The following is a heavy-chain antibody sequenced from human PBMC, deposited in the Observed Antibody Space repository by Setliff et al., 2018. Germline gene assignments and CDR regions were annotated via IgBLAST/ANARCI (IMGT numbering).Heavy chain of an antibody. V-gene: IGHV3-7*03. CDR1: EFTFSNYW. J-gene: IGHJ6*03. D-gene: IGHD3-10*01. Sequence: LRLSCAASEFTFSNYWMSWVRQAPGKGLEWVANINQDGSEKYYVDSVKGRFTISRDNARNSLYLQMNSLRAEDTAVYYCAGVWFGNMDVWGKGTTVTVSS. CDR3: AGVWFGNMDV. CDR2: INQDGSEK.